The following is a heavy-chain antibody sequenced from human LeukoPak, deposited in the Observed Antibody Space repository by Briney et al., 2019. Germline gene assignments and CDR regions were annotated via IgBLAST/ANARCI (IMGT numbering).Heavy chain of an antibody. CDR2: ISAYNGNT. J-gene: IGHJ4*02. CDR1: GYTFTSYG. CDR3: ARDFEYSGYDRPFDY. D-gene: IGHD5-12*01. Sequence: AASVKVSCKASGYTFTSYGISWVRQAPGQGLEWMGWISAYNGNTNYAQKLQGRVTMTTDTSTSTAYMELRSLRSDDTAVYYCARDFEYSGYDRPFDYWGQGTLVTVSS. V-gene: IGHV1-18*01.